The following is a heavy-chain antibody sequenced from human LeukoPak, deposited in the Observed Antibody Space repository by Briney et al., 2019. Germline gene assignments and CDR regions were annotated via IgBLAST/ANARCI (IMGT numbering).Heavy chain of an antibody. CDR1: GGSISSGGYY. V-gene: IGHV4-31*03. CDR2: IYYSGST. Sequence: PSQTLSLTCTVSGGSISSGGYYWSWIRQHPGKGLEWIGYIYYSGSTYYNPSLKSRVTISVDTSKNQFSLKLSSVTAADTAVNYCARASTLRWFGEPPYFDYWGQGTLVTVSS. J-gene: IGHJ4*01. D-gene: IGHD3-10*01. CDR3: ARASTLRWFGEPPYFDY.